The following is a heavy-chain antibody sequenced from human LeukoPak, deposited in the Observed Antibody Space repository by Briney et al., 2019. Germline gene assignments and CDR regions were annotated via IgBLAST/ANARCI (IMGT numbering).Heavy chain of an antibody. D-gene: IGHD3-22*01. CDR1: GFSLSTRGRG. J-gene: IGHJ3*02. V-gene: IGHV2-70*11. Sequence: SGPALLQPTQTLTLTYTFSGFSLSTRGRGVRWIRQPPGKALEWLARIDWDDDKYYSTSLKTRLTISKDTSKNQVVLTMTNMDPVDTATYYCARDYYDSSGYNAFDIWGQGTMVTVSS. CDR3: ARDYYDSSGYNAFDI. CDR2: IDWDDDK.